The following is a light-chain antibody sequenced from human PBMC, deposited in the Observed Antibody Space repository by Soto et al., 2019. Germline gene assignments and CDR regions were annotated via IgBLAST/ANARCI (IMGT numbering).Light chain of an antibody. Sequence: QSALTQPPSASGSPGQSVTISCTGTSSDLRDSDFISWYQLYPGKAPKLMIYEVTKRPSGVPDRFSGSKSVNMAYLTVSGLQAEDEAEYYCSSYADFNNVLFGGRTKLTVL. J-gene: IGLJ3*02. CDR3: SSYADFNNVL. CDR1: SSDLRDSDF. CDR2: EVT. V-gene: IGLV2-8*01.